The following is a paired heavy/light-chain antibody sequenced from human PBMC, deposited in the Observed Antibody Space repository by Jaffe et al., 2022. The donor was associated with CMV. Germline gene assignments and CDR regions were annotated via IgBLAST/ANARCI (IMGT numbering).Heavy chain of an antibody. J-gene: IGHJ5*02. CDR3: VRGGSSSSEFDP. V-gene: IGHV1-46*01. CDR1: GYTFTSNF. D-gene: IGHD6-6*01. CDR2: INPRGGST. Sequence: QVQLVQSGAEVKKPGASVKVSCKASGYTFTSNFIHWVRQAPGQGLEWMGIINPRGGSTSYPQKFQGRVTMTRDTSTSTVYMELSSLRSDDTAVYYCVRGGSSSSEFDPWGQGTLVTVSS.
Light chain of an antibody. V-gene: IGLV3-25*03. J-gene: IGLJ2*01. Sequence: SYELIQPPSVSVSPGQTARITCSGDALPKQYAYWYQQKAGQAPVLVIYKDSERPSGIPERFSGSNSGTTVTLTISGVQADDEADYYCQSADSSGSYADVVFGGGTKLTVL. CDR2: KDS. CDR3: QSADSSGSYADVV. CDR1: ALPKQY.